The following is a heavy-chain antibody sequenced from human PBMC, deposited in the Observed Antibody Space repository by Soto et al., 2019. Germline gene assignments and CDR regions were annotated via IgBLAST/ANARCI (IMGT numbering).Heavy chain of an antibody. CDR1: GVTFSTYW. CDR3: ARFYYDSSGFLPSPYFYYYVMDV. Sequence: RRSLRLSCTASGVTFSTYWMSGVRQAPEKGLEWVANIKQDGSEKYYVDSVKGRFTISRDNAKNSLYLQMNSLRAEDTAVYYYARFYYDSSGFLPSPYFYYYVMDVWGQGTTVTVSS. CDR2: IKQDGSEK. J-gene: IGHJ6*02. V-gene: IGHV3-7*04. D-gene: IGHD3-22*01.